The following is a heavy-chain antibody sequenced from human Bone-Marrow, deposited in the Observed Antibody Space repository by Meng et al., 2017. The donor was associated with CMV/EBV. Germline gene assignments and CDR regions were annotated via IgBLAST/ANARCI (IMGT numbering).Heavy chain of an antibody. CDR3: ARRDNDYYDIDV. CDR2: INSDGSST. CDR1: GFTFSSYW. D-gene: IGHD5-24*01. J-gene: IGHJ6*02. V-gene: IGHV3-74*01. Sequence: GESLKISCAASGFTFSSYWMHWVRQAPGKGLVWVSRINSDGSSTSYADSVKGRFTISRDNAKNTLYLQMNSLRAEDTAVYYCARRDNDYYDIDVWGQGTTVTVSS.